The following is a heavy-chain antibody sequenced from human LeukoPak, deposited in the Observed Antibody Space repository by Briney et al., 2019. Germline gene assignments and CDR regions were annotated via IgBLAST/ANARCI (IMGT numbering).Heavy chain of an antibody. V-gene: IGHV4-4*07. J-gene: IGHJ6*03. CDR2: IHFGGTT. CDR3: ARDSPDGYTSGHHFYYMDV. Sequence: SETLSLTCTVSGGSISPYYWTWIRQSAGKGLEFRGRIHFGGTTNYNPSLMSRITLSVDTSKSQVSLKLSSVTAADTAVYYCARDSPDGYTSGHHFYYMDVWGNGTTVTVSS. CDR1: GGSISPYY. D-gene: IGHD5-18*01.